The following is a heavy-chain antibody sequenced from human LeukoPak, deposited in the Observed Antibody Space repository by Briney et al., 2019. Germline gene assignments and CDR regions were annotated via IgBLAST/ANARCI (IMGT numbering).Heavy chain of an antibody. V-gene: IGHV4-34*01. CDR3: ARGVYIAAAQYGY. D-gene: IGHD6-13*01. J-gene: IGHJ4*02. CDR2: INHSGST. Sequence: SETPSLTCAVYGGSFCGYYWSWIRHPPGEGLEWIGEINHSGSTNYNPSLKSRVTISVDTSKNQFSLKLSSVTAADTAVYYCARGVYIAAAQYGYWGQGTLVTVSS. CDR1: GGSFCGYY.